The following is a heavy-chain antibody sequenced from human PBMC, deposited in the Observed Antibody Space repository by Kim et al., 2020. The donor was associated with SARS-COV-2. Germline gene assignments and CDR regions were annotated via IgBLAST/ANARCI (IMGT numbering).Heavy chain of an antibody. CDR1: GYTFTSYG. Sequence: ASVKVSCKAPGYTFTSYGISWVRQAPGQGLEWMGWISAYNGNTNYAQKLQGRVTMTTDTSTSTAYMELRSLRSDDTAVYYCARGTKLLWFGELDHFDYWGQGTLVTVSS. V-gene: IGHV1-18*04. D-gene: IGHD3-10*01. CDR2: ISAYNGNT. CDR3: ARGTKLLWFGELDHFDY. J-gene: IGHJ4*02.